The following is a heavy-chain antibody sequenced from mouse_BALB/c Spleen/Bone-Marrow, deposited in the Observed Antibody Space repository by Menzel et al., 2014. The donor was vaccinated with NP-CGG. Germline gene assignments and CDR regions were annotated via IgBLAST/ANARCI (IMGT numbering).Heavy chain of an antibody. CDR2: INPYNDGS. CDR3: ARYYYGYYFDY. CDR1: GYTFTSYV. Sequence: EVQLQQSGPELVKPGASVKLSCKASGYTFTSYVMHWVKQKPGQGLEWIGYINPYNDGSKYNEKFKGKATLTSDKSSSTAYMELSSLTSEDSAVYYCARYYYGYYFDYWGQGTTLTVSS. V-gene: IGHV1-14*01. J-gene: IGHJ2*01. D-gene: IGHD1-2*01.